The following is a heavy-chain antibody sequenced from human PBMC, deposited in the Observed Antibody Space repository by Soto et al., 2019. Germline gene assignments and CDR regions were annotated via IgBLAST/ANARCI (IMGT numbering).Heavy chain of an antibody. Sequence: SETLSLTCAVSGGSISIDTWWSCVRQPPGKGLEWIGEIYHSGSTNFNPSLKSRVTFSIDKSKDQFSLNLSSVTAADTAVYYCARGSYYYGTSGYSNSIDYWGQGTLVTVSS. V-gene: IGHV4-4*02. CDR2: IYHSGST. CDR3: ARGSYYYGTSGYSNSIDY. J-gene: IGHJ4*02. D-gene: IGHD3-22*01. CDR1: GGSISIDTW.